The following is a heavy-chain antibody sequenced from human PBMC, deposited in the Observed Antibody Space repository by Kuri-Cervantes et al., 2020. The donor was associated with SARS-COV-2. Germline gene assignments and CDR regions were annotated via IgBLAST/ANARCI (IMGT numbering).Heavy chain of an antibody. CDR3: ARGLRWQQPHRNYYYGMDV. V-gene: IGHV4-34*01. CDR2: INHSGST. CDR1: GGSFSGYY. D-gene: IGHD5-24*01. J-gene: IGHJ6*02. Sequence: ESLKISCAVYGGSFSGYYWSWIRQPPGKGLEWIGEINHSGSTNYNPSLKSRVTISVDTSKNQFSLKLSSVTAADTAVYYCARGLRWQQPHRNYYYGMDVWGQGTTVTVSS.